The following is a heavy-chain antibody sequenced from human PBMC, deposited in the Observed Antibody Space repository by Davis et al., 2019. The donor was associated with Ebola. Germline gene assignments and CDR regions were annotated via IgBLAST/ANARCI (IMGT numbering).Heavy chain of an antibody. J-gene: IGHJ4*02. V-gene: IGHV3-15*01. CDR1: GFTFGDYA. CDR3: TTSTVSDY. CDR2: IKSKTDGGTT. D-gene: IGHD4-17*01. Sequence: GESLKISCTASGFTFGDYAMSWFRQAPGKGLEWVGRIKSKTDGGTTDYAAPVKGRFTISRDDSKNTLYLQMNSLKTEDTAVYYCTTSTVSDYWGQGTLVTVSS.